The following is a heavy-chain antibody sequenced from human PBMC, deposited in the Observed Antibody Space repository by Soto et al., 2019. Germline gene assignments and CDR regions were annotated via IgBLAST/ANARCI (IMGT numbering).Heavy chain of an antibody. Sequence: VKVSCKASGYTFTSYYMHWVRQAPGQGLEWMGIINPSGGSTSYAQKFQSRVTMTRDTSTSTVYMELSSLRSEDTAVYYCARGGYYYDSSGPGVGAFDIWGQGTMVTVSS. J-gene: IGHJ3*02. CDR1: GYTFTSYY. V-gene: IGHV1-46*01. CDR3: ARGGYYYDSSGPGVGAFDI. CDR2: INPSGGST. D-gene: IGHD3-22*01.